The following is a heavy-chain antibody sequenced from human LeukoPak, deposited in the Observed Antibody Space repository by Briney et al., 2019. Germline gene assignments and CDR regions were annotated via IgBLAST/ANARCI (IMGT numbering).Heavy chain of an antibody. CDR1: GFTFSSYA. J-gene: IGHJ4*02. CDR3: AKDGVATITFDY. Sequence: LPGGSLRLSCAASGFTFSSYAMSWVRQAPGKGLEWVSVISGSGGATYYADSVKGRFTISRDNSKNTLYLQMNSLRAEDTAVYYCAKDGVATITFDYWGQGTLVTVSS. CDR2: ISGSGGAT. D-gene: IGHD5-12*01. V-gene: IGHV3-23*01.